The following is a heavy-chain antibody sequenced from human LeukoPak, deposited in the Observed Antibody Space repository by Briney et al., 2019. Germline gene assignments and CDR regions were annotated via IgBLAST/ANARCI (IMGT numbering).Heavy chain of an antibody. CDR1: GSSFTSYW. J-gene: IGHJ5*02. CDR3: AGRLDRANWFDP. CDR2: IYPGDSGT. Sequence: GESLKISCQCSGSSFTSYWIGWAGQMPGKGLERRGIIYPGDSGTRYSPSFQGQVTISADKSIRTAYLQWSSLKASDTAMYYCAGRLDRANWFDPWGQGTLVTVSS. D-gene: IGHD3/OR15-3a*01. V-gene: IGHV5-51*01.